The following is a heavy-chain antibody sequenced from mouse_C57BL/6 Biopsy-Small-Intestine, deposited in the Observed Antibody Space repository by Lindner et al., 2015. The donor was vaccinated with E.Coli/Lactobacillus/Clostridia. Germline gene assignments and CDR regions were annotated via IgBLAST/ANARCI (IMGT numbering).Heavy chain of an antibody. CDR1: GYTFTDDY. Sequence: VQLQESGPELVKPGASVKISCKASGYTFTDDYMNWMKQSHGKSLEWIGDINPNNGATNNNQKFKGKATLTVDKSSSTAYMELRSLTSGDSAVYYCARGSFYDRYAMEYWGRGTSVTVSS. J-gene: IGHJ4*01. CDR2: INPNNGAT. CDR3: ARGSFYDRYAMEY. D-gene: IGHD2-3*01. V-gene: IGHV1-26*01.